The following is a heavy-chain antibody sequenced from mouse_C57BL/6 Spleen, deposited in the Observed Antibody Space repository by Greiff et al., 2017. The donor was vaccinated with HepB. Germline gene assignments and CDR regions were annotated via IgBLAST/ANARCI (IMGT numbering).Heavy chain of an antibody. CDR1: GYTFTSYG. V-gene: IGHV1-81*01. J-gene: IGHJ4*01. CDR2: IYPRSGNT. CDR3: ARSYDYDEDYYAMDY. Sequence: QVQLQQSGAELARPGASVKLSCKASGYTFTSYGISWVKQRTGQGLEWIGEIYPRSGNTYYNEKFKGKATLTADKSSSTAYMELRSLTSEDSAVYFCARSYDYDEDYYAMDYWGQGTSVTVSS. D-gene: IGHD2-4*01.